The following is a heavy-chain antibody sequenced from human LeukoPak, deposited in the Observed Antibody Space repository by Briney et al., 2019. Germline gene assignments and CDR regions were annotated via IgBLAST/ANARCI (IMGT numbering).Heavy chain of an antibody. V-gene: IGHV3-9*01. CDR2: ISWNSGSI. Sequence: PGRSLRLSCAASGFTFDDYATHWVRQAPGKGLEWVSGISWNSGSIGYADSVKGRFTISRDNAKNSLYLQMNSLRAEDTALYYCAKDAYYDILTGVHWFDPWGQGTLVTVSS. CDR3: AKDAYYDILTGVHWFDP. CDR1: GFTFDDYA. J-gene: IGHJ5*02. D-gene: IGHD3-9*01.